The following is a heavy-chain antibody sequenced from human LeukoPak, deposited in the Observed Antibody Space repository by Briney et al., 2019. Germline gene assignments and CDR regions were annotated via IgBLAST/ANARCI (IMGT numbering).Heavy chain of an antibody. V-gene: IGHV3-66*01. CDR1: GFTVSSNY. CDR3: ASAPPERYYFDY. CDR2: IYSGGST. Sequence: GGSLRLSCAASGFTVSSNYMSWVRQAPAKGLEWVSVIYSGGSTYYADSVKGRFTISRDNSKNTLYLQMNSLRAEDTAVYYCASAPPERYYFDYWGQGTLVTVSS. J-gene: IGHJ4*02. D-gene: IGHD1-14*01.